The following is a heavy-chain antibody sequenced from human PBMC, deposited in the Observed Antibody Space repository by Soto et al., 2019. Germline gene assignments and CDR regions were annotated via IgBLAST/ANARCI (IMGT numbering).Heavy chain of an antibody. CDR3: ARDLGGPDY. J-gene: IGHJ4*02. CDR1: GFSLSPYW. V-gene: IGHV3-74*03. D-gene: IGHD3-16*01. Sequence: GGSLRVSCSASGFSLSPYWMHWVRQAPGRGLEWVSRLSSDGFGAAYADSVKGRFFISRDIARNTLFLQMNSLRADDTAVYYCARDLGGPDYWGRGTSVTVSS. CDR2: LSSDGFGA.